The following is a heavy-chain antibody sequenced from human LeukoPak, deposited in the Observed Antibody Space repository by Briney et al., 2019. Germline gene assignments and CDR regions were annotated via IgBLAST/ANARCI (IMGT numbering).Heavy chain of an antibody. CDR3: ARPQDHGGNVENFNI. D-gene: IGHD4-23*01. CDR1: GYTFSAYY. J-gene: IGHJ3*02. V-gene: IGHV1-2*02. CDR2: INPNSGGT. Sequence: ASVKVPCKASGYTFSAYYILWVRQAPGQGLEWMGWINPNSGGTNYALKFRGRVTMTRDTSISTASMELSRLISDDTAVYYCARPQDHGGNVENFNIWGEGTMVTVSS.